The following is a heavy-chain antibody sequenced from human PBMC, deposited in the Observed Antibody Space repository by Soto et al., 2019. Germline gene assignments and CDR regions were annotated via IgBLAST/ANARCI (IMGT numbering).Heavy chain of an antibody. CDR3: ARVNGEYSNPDDAFDI. V-gene: IGHV1-2*04. D-gene: IGHD4-4*01. Sequence: ASVTVSCPASGSTFPGYYMHWVRQAPGQGLEWMGWINPNSGGTNYAQKFQGWVTMTRDTSISTAYMELSRLRSDDTAVYYCARVNGEYSNPDDAFDIWGQGTMVTVSS. J-gene: IGHJ3*02. CDR1: GSTFPGYY. CDR2: INPNSGGT.